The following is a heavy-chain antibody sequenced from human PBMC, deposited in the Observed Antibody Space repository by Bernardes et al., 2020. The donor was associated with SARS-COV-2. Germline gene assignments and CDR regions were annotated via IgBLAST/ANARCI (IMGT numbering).Heavy chain of an antibody. D-gene: IGHD2-21*01. V-gene: IGHV1-18*01. CDR2: INANNGNT. J-gene: IGHJ6*02. CDR1: GYMFSTYG. CDR3: ASCSGGYCFSEGAYYYYGLDG. Sequence: ASVKVSCTASGYMFSTYGISWVRQAPGQGLEWMGWINANNGNTNYVQKVQGRVTMTTDRSTSTAYMELRSLRPDDTAVYYCASCSGGYCFSEGAYYYYGLDGGGEGTRVTV.